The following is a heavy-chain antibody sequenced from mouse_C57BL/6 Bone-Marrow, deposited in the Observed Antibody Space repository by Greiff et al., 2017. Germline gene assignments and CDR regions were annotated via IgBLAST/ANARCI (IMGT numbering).Heavy chain of an antibody. Sequence: VKLQESGAELVRPGASVTLSCKASGYTFTDYEMHWVKQTPVPGLEWIGAIDPETGGTAYNQKFKGKAILTADKSSSTAYMELRRLTSEDSAVXYCTGSYYFAWFADWGQGTLVTVSA. D-gene: IGHD1-1*01. J-gene: IGHJ3*01. V-gene: IGHV1-15*01. CDR3: TGSYYFAWFAD. CDR2: IDPETGGT. CDR1: GYTFTDYE.